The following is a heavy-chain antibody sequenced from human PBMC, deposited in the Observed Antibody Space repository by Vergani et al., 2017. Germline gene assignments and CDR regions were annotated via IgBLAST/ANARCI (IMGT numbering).Heavy chain of an antibody. Sequence: QVQLVESGGGLVKPGGSLRLSCAASGFTFSDYYMSWIRQAPGKGLEWVSYISSSCSTIYYADSVKGRFTISRDNAKNSLYLQMNSLKTEDTAVYYCTRRGLLRGIKDYGMDVWGQGTTVTVSS. CDR3: TRRGLLRGIKDYGMDV. J-gene: IGHJ6*02. CDR1: GFTFSDYY. CDR2: ISSSCSTI. V-gene: IGHV3-11*01. D-gene: IGHD3-10*01.